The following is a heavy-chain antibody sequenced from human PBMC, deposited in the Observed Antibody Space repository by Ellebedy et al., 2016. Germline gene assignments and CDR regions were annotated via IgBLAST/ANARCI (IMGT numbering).Heavy chain of an antibody. CDR2: ISWNSGSI. D-gene: IGHD2-2*01. CDR3: AKGVLGPTARIVVVPAAVLSPYGMDV. CDR1: GFTFDDYA. Sequence: SLKISCAASGFTFDDYAMHWVRQAPGKGLEWVSGISWNSGSIGYADSVKGRFTISRDNAKNSLYLQMNSLRAEDTALYYCAKGVLGPTARIVVVPAAVLSPYGMDVWGQGTTVTVSS. J-gene: IGHJ6*02. V-gene: IGHV3-9*01.